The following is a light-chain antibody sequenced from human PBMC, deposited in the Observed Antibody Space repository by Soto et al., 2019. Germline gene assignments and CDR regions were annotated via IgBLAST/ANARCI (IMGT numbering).Light chain of an antibody. V-gene: IGLV2-14*01. CDR1: SSDVGGSHY. CDR3: SSYSSTSSPSDV. Sequence: QSALTQPASVSGSPGQSITISCTGTSSDVGGSHYVSWYQHHPGKAPKLILYEGSYRPSGVSDRFSGAKSGNTASLTISGLQAEDEADYYCSSYSSTSSPSDVFGTGTKLTVL. J-gene: IGLJ1*01. CDR2: EGS.